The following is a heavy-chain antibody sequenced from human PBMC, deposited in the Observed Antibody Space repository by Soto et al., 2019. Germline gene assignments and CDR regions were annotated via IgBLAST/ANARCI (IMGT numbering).Heavy chain of an antibody. D-gene: IGHD2-2*02. CDR1: GFTFSSYG. CDR3: AKTPREYRYGMDV. CDR2: ISYDGSNK. V-gene: IGHV3-30*18. Sequence: GGSLRLSCAASGFTFSSYGMHWVRQAPGKGLEWVAVISYDGSNKYYADSVKGRFTISRDNSKNTLYLQMNSLRAEDTAVYYCAKTPREYRYGMDVWGQGTTVTVS. J-gene: IGHJ6*02.